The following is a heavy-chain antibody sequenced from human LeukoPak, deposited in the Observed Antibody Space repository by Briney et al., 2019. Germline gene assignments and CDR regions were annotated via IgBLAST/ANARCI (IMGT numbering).Heavy chain of an antibody. CDR2: IYSSGST. D-gene: IGHD4-11*01. CDR1: GGSISSYY. V-gene: IGHV4-4*07. J-gene: IGHJ5*02. Sequence: SETLSLTCTVSGGSISSYYWSWIRQPAGKGLEWIGRIYSSGSTNYNPSLKSRVTMSVDTSKNHSSLKLRSLTAADTAVYYCARGGYSNYFVPWGQGTLVTVSP. CDR3: ARGGYSNYFVP.